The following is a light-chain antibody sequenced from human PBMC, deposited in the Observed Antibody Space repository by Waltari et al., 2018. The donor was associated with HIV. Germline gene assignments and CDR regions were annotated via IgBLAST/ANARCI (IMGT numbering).Light chain of an antibody. CDR2: RPY. Sequence: QTVVTQEPSFSVSPGGTVTLICGLSSGAVSPSYHPSWYQQTPGQAPRTLNYRPYTRLSGVPDRFSGYILRKKAALAITGAQADDESYYYCVLYMDSGVVFGGGTKLTVL. V-gene: IGLV8-61*01. J-gene: IGLJ2*01. CDR3: VLYMDSGVV. CDR1: SGAVSPSYH.